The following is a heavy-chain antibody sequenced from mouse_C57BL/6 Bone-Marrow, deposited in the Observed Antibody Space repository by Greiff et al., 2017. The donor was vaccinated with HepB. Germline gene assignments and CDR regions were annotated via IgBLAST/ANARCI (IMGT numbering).Heavy chain of an antibody. D-gene: IGHD1-1*01. J-gene: IGHJ2*01. CDR1: GFNFNDYS. Sequence: EVQLVESGAELVKPGASVKFSCTASGFNFNDYSMHWVKQRTEQGLEWIGGIDPEDGETNYASKFQGKATIAADTSSNTAYLQLSSLTSEDTAVSDCAKYYSSSDMDYWGQGTTLTVSS. V-gene: IGHV14-2*01. CDR2: IDPEDGET. CDR3: AKYYSSSDMDY.